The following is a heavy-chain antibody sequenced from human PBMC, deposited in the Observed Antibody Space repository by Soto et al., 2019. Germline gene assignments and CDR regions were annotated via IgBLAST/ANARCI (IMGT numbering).Heavy chain of an antibody. CDR2: IVVGSGNT. V-gene: IGHV1-58*01. CDR3: AQRHPGSCSSTSCYSFPDDYYGMDV. J-gene: IGHJ6*02. CDR1: GFTFTSSA. D-gene: IGHD2-2*01. Sequence: SVKVSCNGSGFTFTSSAVQWVRQARGQRLEWVGWIVVGSGNTNYAQKFQERVTITRDMSTSTAYMELSSLRSEDTAVYYCAQRHPGSCSSTSCYSFPDDYYGMDVWGHGTTVTVSS.